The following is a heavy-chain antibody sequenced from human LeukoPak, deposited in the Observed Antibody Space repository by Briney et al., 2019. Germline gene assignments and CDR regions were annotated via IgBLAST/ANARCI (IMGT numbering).Heavy chain of an antibody. V-gene: IGHV3-11*01. J-gene: IGHJ6*02. D-gene: IGHD5-18*01. CDR3: VRGGSRYGNRYYYYGMDV. CDR1: GFTFSDYY. CDR2: ISNSGADK. Sequence: GGSLRLSCATSGFTFSDYYMSWIRQAPGKGLDWVSYISNSGADKPYPDSVKGRFTISRDNAKNSLYLQMRSLRAEDTAVYYCVRGGSRYGNRYYYYGMDVWGQGTTVIVSS.